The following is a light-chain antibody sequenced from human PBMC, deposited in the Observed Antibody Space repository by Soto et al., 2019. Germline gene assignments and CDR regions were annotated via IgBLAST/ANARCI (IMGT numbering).Light chain of an antibody. J-gene: IGKJ1*01. Sequence: EIVMTQSPATLSVSPGERATLSCSASQSVSSNLAWYQQKPGQAPRLLIYGASTRATGIPARFSGSGSGTQFTLTICSLQSEDFAVYYCQQYNNWPKTFGQGTKV. CDR3: QQYNNWPKT. CDR2: GAS. V-gene: IGKV3-15*01. CDR1: QSVSSN.